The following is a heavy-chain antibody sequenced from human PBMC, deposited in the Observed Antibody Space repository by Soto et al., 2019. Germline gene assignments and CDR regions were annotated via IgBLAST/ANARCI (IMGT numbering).Heavy chain of an antibody. CDR3: AREGINNYNEYYFDS. J-gene: IGHJ4*02. Sequence: PGGSLRLSCAASGFTFSTYSMNWVRQAPGKGLEWVSSISGSGNYTHYADFLRGRFTISRDNAKTSLYRQMNSLRAEDTAVYYCAREGINNYNEYYFDSWGQGTVVTVSS. V-gene: IGHV3-21*01. CDR2: ISGSGNYT. CDR1: GFTFSTYS. D-gene: IGHD4-4*01.